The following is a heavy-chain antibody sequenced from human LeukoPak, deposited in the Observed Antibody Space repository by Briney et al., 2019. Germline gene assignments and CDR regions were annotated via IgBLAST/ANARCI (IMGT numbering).Heavy chain of an antibody. Sequence: GESLKISCKASGYSFTTYWIVWVRQMPGKGLEWMGVIYPGDSETRYSPSFQGQVTISADKSSSTAYLQWSSLRAEDTAVYYCAKDRGETYDILTGYRFDYWGQGTLVTVSS. V-gene: IGHV5-51*01. CDR3: AKDRGETYDILTGYRFDY. CDR1: GYSFTTYW. J-gene: IGHJ4*02. D-gene: IGHD3-9*01. CDR2: IYPGDSET.